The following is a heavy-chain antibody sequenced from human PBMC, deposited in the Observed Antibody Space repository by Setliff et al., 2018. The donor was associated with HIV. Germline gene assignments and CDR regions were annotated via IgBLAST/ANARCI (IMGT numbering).Heavy chain of an antibody. CDR3: ARRGDFFYYAMDV. CDR2: IYYNGNA. V-gene: IGHV4-30-2*01. Sequence: PSETLSLTCAVSGGSMRSSGYSWTWIRQAPGKGLEWVGYIYYNGNAYYNPSLKNRVTISVDRSKNQFSLKLSSVTAADTAVYYCARRGDFFYYAMDVWGQGTTVTV. CDR1: GGSMRSSGYS. J-gene: IGHJ6*02.